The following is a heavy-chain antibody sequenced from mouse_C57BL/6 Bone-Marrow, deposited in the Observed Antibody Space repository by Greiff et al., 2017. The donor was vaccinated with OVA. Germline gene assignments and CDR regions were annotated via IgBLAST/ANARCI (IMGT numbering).Heavy chain of an antibody. V-gene: IGHV1-18*01. CDR1: GYTFTDYN. Sequence: EVQLQQSGPELVKPGASVKIPCKASGYTFTDYNMDWVKQSHGKSLEWIGDINPNNGGTIYNQKFKGKATLTVDKSSSTAYMELRSLTSEDTAVYYCARDDYVGCYFDVWGTGTTVTVSS. CDR3: ARDDYVGCYFDV. D-gene: IGHD2-4*01. CDR2: INPNNGGT. J-gene: IGHJ1*03.